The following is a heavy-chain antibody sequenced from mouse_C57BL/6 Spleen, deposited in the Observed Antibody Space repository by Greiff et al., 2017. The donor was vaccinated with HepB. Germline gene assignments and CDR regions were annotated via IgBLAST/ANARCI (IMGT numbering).Heavy chain of an antibody. V-gene: IGHV5-6*01. CDR1: GFTFSSYG. J-gene: IGHJ4*01. Sequence: EVQRVESGGDLVKPGGSLKLSCAASGFTFSSYGMSWVRQTPDKRLEWVATISSGSSYTYYPDSVKGRFSISRDNAKNTLYLQMSSLKSEDTAMYYCAIHDPPLLLYAMDYWGQGTSVTVSS. D-gene: IGHD1-1*01. CDR3: AIHDPPLLLYAMDY. CDR2: ISSGSSYT.